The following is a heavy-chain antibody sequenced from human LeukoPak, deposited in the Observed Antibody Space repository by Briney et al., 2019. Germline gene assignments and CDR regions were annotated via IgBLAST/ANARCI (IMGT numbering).Heavy chain of an antibody. D-gene: IGHD1-26*01. CDR2: IHYSGST. J-gene: IGHJ4*02. CDR3: ARRASGSYPDYFDS. V-gene: IGHV4-59*08. CDR1: GGSSSSYY. Sequence: PSETLSLTCTISGGSSSSYYWSWIRQPPGKGLEWIGYIHYSGSTNYNPSLKSRATISLDTSKNQVSLKLTSVTAADTAVYYCARRASGSYPDYFDSWGRGTLVTVSS.